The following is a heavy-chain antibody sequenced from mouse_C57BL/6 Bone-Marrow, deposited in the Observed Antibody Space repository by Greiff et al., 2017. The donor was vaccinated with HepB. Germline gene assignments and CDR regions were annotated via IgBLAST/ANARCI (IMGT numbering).Heavy chain of an antibody. D-gene: IGHD1-1*01. CDR1: GYTFTGYW. CDR3: ARCMEYYGSSYEAMDY. V-gene: IGHV1-9*01. J-gene: IGHJ4*01. CDR2: ILPGSGST. Sequence: QVQLQQSGAELMKPGASVKLSCKATGYTFTGYWIEWVKQRPGHGLEWIGEILPGSGSTNYNEKFKGKATFTADTSSNTAYMQLSSLTTEDSAIYYCARCMEYYGSSYEAMDYWGQGTSVTVSS.